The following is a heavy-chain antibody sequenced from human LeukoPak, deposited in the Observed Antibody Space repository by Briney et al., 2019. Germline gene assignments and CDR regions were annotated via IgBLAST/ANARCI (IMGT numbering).Heavy chain of an antibody. CDR3: ARDDRGKRFGELLQAFDL. CDR2: VSYDGNNK. J-gene: IGHJ3*01. Sequence: GGSLRLSCAASGFTFNNYAMHWVRQVPGKGLEWLAIVSYDGNNKYEADSVKGRFTISRDNSKNTIYLQMNSLRLEDTALYYCARDDRGKRFGELLQAFDLWGQGTMVTVSS. D-gene: IGHD3-10*01. V-gene: IGHV3-30*04. CDR1: GFTFNNYA.